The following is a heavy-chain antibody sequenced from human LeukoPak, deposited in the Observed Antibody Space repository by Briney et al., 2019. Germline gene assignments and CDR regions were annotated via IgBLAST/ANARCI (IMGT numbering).Heavy chain of an antibody. D-gene: IGHD2-15*01. CDR3: AKGGGSIGRSYYFDY. CDR2: ISNDGSNK. J-gene: IGHJ4*02. CDR1: GFPFSSYG. V-gene: IGHV3-30*18. Sequence: PGGSLRLSCAASGFPFSSYGMHWVRQAPGKGLEWAAAISNDGSNKFYADSVKGRFALSRDNPTSTVILQMNSLRAEDTAVYYCAKGGGSIGRSYYFDYWGQGTLVTVSS.